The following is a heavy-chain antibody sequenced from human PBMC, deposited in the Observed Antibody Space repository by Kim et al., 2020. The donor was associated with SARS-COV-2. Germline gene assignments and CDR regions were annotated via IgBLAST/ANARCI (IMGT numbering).Heavy chain of an antibody. J-gene: IGHJ5*02. D-gene: IGHD2-2*01. CDR1: ELS. CDR2: FDPEDGET. V-gene: IGHV1-24*01. Sequence: ELSMHWVRQAPGKGLEWMGGFDPEDGETIYAQKFQGRVTMTEDTSTDTAYMELSSLRSEDTAVYYCATAPAYCSSTSCHNWFDPWGQGTLAT. CDR3: ATAPAYCSSTSCHNWFDP.